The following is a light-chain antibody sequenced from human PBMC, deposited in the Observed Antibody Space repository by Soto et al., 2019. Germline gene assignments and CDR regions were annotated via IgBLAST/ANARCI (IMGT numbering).Light chain of an antibody. Sequence: QSALTQPPSVSGAPGRTVTISCTGSTSNFGAGYDVHWYQQLPRTAPRLLIFGNNNRPSGVPDRFSGSKSATSASLAITGLQAEDEADYYCQSYDISLSAYVFGTGTKVTVL. CDR1: TSNFGAGYD. CDR3: QSYDISLSAYV. J-gene: IGLJ1*01. CDR2: GNN. V-gene: IGLV1-40*01.